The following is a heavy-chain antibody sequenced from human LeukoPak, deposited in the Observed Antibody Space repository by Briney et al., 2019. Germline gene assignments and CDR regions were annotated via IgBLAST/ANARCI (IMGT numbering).Heavy chain of an antibody. J-gene: IGHJ5*02. CDR1: GYTLTDYY. CDR2: INPNSGGT. D-gene: IGHD1-26*01. Sequence: ASVKVSCKASGYTLTDYYMHWVRQAPGQGLEWMGWINPNSGGTNYAQKFQGRVTMTRDTSISTAYMELSRLRSDDTAVYYCARVGANYGEFDPWGQGTLVTVSS. V-gene: IGHV1-2*02. CDR3: ARVGANYGEFDP.